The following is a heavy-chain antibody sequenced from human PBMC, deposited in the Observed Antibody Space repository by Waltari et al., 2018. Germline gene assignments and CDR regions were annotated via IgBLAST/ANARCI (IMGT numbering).Heavy chain of an antibody. V-gene: IGHV1-24*01. CDR1: GYTLTELS. Sequence: QVQLVQSGAEVKKPGASVKVSCKVSGYTLTELSMHWVRQAPGKGLEWMGGFDPEDGETSTAQKVQGRVTMTEDTSTDTAYMELSSLRSEDTAVYYCATTLYSSSWYGLQKGYYFDYWGQGTLVTVSS. D-gene: IGHD6-13*01. J-gene: IGHJ4*02. CDR2: FDPEDGET. CDR3: ATTLYSSSWYGLQKGYYFDY.